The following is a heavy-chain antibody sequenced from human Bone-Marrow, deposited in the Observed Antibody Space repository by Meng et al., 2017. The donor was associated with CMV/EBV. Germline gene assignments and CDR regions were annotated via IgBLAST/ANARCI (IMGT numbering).Heavy chain of an antibody. CDR2: INPNSGGT. V-gene: IGHV1-2*02. J-gene: IGHJ4*02. CDR1: GYTFTGYY. D-gene: IGHD3-22*01. CDR3: ASGYYDSSGYYGSFDY. Sequence: ASVKVSCKASGYTFTGYYMHWVRQAPGQGLEWMGWINPNSGGTNYAQKFQGRVTMTRDTSISTAYMELSRLRSEDTAVYYCASGYYDSSGYYGSFDYWGQGTLVTVSS.